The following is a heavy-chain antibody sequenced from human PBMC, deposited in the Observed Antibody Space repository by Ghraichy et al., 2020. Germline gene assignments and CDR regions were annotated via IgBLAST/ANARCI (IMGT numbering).Heavy chain of an antibody. CDR1: GFTFSSYW. CDR2: INSDGSTT. Sequence: GSLRLSCAASGFTFSSYWMHWVRQAPGRGLVWVSRINSDGSTTSYADSVKGRFTISRDNAKNTLYLQMNSLRAEDTAVYYCARDPGYGSGRERCSGGQGTLVAVSS. J-gene: IGHJ4*02. D-gene: IGHD3-10*01. V-gene: IGHV3-74*01. CDR3: ARDPGYGSGRERCS.